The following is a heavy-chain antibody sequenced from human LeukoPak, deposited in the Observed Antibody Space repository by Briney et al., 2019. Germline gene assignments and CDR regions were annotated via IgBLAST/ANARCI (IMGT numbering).Heavy chain of an antibody. Sequence: GGSLRLSCAASGFTFSSYWMHWVRQAPGKGLVWVARINTDGSSTNYADSVKGRFAISRDNAKTTLYLQMNSLRAEDMAMYYCARDQPGVGYFDYWGQGTLVTVSS. CDR2: INTDGSST. CDR3: ARDQPGVGYFDY. CDR1: GFTFSSYW. D-gene: IGHD3-3*01. V-gene: IGHV3-74*01. J-gene: IGHJ4*02.